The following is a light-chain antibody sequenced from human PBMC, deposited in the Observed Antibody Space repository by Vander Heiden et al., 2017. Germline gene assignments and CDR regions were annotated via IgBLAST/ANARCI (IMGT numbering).Light chain of an antibody. J-gene: IGLJ3*02. V-gene: IGLV3-21*02. Sequence: SYELTQPPSVSVAPRQTANIACGGKKIGSKTVHWYQQKPGQAPVAVVYDDSDRPSGIPERFSGSKSDNTATLTIRRVEVGDEADYYCQVWDSIDDQMVFGGGTKLT. CDR1: KIGSKT. CDR2: DDS. CDR3: QVWDSIDDQMV.